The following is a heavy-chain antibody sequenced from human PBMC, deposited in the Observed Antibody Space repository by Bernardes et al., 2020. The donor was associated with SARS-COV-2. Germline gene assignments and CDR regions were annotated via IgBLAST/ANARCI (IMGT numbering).Heavy chain of an antibody. Sequence: DVLEWMGALRANTGKTDYAQKFQGRVNLTTDTSTNTDYMELRSLRSDDTAVYYCAKGLHLGELTYYWGPGTLVTVSS. D-gene: IGHD3-16*01. V-gene: IGHV1-18*01. CDR2: LRANTGKT. CDR3: AKGLHLGELTYY. J-gene: IGHJ4*01.